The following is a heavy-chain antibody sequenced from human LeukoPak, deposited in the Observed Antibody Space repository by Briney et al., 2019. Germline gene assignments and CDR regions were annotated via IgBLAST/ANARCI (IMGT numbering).Heavy chain of an antibody. V-gene: IGHV3-33*01. CDR3: ARNQRYFDY. CDR2: IWYDGSNK. Sequence: PRRSLRLSCAASGFTFSTYVLHWVRQAPGKGLEWVAVIWYDGSNKFYADSVKGRFTISRDNSKNTLYLQMNSLRAEDTAVYYCARNQRYFDYWGQGTLVTVSS. J-gene: IGHJ4*02. CDR1: GFTFSTYV. D-gene: IGHD1-14*01.